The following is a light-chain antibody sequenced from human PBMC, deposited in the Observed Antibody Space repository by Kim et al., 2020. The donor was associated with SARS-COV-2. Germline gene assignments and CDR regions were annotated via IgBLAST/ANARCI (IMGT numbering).Light chain of an antibody. CDR1: SSDVGGYNY. V-gene: IGLV2-14*01. Sequence: GQSITISCTGTSSDVGGYNYVSWYQQHPGKAPKLMIYEVSDRPSGVSNRFFGSKSGNTASLTISGLQAEDEADYYCCSYTGSSTYVFGTGTKVTVL. CDR3: CSYTGSSTYV. J-gene: IGLJ1*01. CDR2: EVS.